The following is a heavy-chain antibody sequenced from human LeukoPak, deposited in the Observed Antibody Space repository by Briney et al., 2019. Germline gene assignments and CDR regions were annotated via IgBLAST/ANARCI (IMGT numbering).Heavy chain of an antibody. CDR2: INWEGGGT. D-gene: IGHD1-26*01. V-gene: IGHV3-20*04. CDR1: GFSFKDFG. CDR3: AKHLRATNAYIFFGLDV. J-gene: IGHJ6*02. Sequence: GGSLRLSCAATGFSFKDFGMRWVRQAPGKGLEWVSGINWEGGGTEYADSVKGRFTISRDNAKNSLYLQMTSLRPEDTALYYCAKHLRATNAYIFFGLDVWGQGTTVTVSS.